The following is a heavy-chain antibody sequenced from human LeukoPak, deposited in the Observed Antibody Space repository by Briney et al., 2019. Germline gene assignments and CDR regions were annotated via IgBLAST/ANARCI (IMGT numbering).Heavy chain of an antibody. CDR2: INHSGST. CDR3: ARGNPDYFDY. Sequence: SETLSLTCAVYGGSFSGYYWSWIRQPPGKGLEWIGEINHSGSTNYNPSLKSRVTISVDTSKNQFSLTLSSVTAADTAVYYCARGNPDYFDYWGQGTLVTVSS. V-gene: IGHV4-34*01. CDR1: GGSFSGYY. J-gene: IGHJ4*02.